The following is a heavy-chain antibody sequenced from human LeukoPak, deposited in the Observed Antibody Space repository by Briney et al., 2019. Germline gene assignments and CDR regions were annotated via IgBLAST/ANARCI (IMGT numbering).Heavy chain of an antibody. V-gene: IGHV4-59*13. CDR3: ARDCGGDSYLGAFDI. Sequence: SETLSLTCTVSGGSISTYYWTWIRQPPGNGLEWMGNVYYSGTTNYNPSLKSRLTISVDTSKNQFSLKLNSVTAADTAVYFCARDCGGDSYLGAFDIWGQWTMVTVSS. CDR2: VYYSGTT. J-gene: IGHJ3*02. D-gene: IGHD2-21*02. CDR1: GGSISTYY.